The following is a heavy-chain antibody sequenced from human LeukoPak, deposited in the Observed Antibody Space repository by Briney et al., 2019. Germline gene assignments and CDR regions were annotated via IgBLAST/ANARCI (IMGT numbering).Heavy chain of an antibody. CDR2: IKQDGREI. J-gene: IGHJ4*02. Sequence: GGSLRLSCVGSVFTFSDYWMMWVRQAPGKGLEWVASIKQDGREIYYVDSVKGRFTVSRDNTKNTLFLQMNSLRADDTAVYYCAKSTRWSSEYWGQGTLVTVSS. CDR3: AKSTRWSSEY. V-gene: IGHV3-7*01. CDR1: VFTFSDYW. D-gene: IGHD2-15*01.